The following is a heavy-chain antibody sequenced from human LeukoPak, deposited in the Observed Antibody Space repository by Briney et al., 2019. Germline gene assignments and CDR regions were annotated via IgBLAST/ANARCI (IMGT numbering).Heavy chain of an antibody. CDR1: GGTFSSYA. CDR2: INPSGGST. CDR3: ARDYSAFGVVTDYYYMDV. Sequence: ASVKVSCKASGGTFSSYAISWVRQAPGQGLEWMGIINPSGGSTSYAQKFQGRVTMTRDTSTSTVYMELSSLRSEDTAVYYCARDYSAFGVVTDYYYMDVWGKGTTVTVSS. D-gene: IGHD3-3*01. J-gene: IGHJ6*03. V-gene: IGHV1-46*01.